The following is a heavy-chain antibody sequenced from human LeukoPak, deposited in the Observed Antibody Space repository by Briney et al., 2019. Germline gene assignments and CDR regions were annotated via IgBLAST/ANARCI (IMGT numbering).Heavy chain of an antibody. CDR3: ARSGSVGSVDY. J-gene: IGHJ4*02. CDR1: GFAFSSYG. V-gene: IGHV3-21*01. CDR2: ISTTSGYT. D-gene: IGHD1-26*01. Sequence: GGSLRLSCAASGFAFSSYGMTWVRQAPGKGLEWVSSISTTSGYTYYAESLKGRFTISRDNAKNSLYLQMNNLRAEDTAMYFCARSGSVGSVDYWGQGTLVTVSS.